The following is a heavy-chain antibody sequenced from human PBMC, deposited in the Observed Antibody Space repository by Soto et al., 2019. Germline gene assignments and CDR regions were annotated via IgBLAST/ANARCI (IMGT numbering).Heavy chain of an antibody. V-gene: IGHV4-61*01. Sequence: SETLSLTCSVSGGSVNNKTYYWSWIRQPPGKRLEWIGYVYYSGTTNYNPSLKSRVTISIDMSKNQFSLRLSSVTAADTALYYCARTTAVPNTLRSRYFFDYWGQGTLVTVSS. CDR2: VYYSGTT. D-gene: IGHD3-9*01. CDR3: ARTTAVPNTLRSRYFFDY. J-gene: IGHJ4*02. CDR1: GGSVNNKTYY.